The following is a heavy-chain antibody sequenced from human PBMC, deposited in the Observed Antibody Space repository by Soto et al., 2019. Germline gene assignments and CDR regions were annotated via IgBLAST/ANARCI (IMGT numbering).Heavy chain of an antibody. V-gene: IGHV2-5*02. J-gene: IGHJ4*02. CDR1: GFSLSPSGGG. Sequence: QITLKESGPTLVKPTQTLTLTCTFSGFSLSPSGGGWGWIREPQGKPLECLALIYWDVDKRYSPSLKSRLTITKDTSRNQVVLTLANMHPVDTATYYCAHSPLGSISRGSYYSFASWGQGTLVTVSS. CDR3: AHSPLGSISRGSYYSFAS. D-gene: IGHD2-15*01. CDR2: IYWDVDK.